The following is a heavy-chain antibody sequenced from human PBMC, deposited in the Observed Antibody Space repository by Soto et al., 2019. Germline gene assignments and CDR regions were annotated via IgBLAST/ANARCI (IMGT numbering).Heavy chain of an antibody. CDR3: ARLADWLLFCYPTMDV. Sequence: QLQLQESGPGMVKPSETLSLTCTVSGGSISSSSYYWGWIRQPPGKGLEWIGSIYYSGSTYYNPSLKSRVTISVDTSKNQFSLKLSSVTAADTAVYYCARLADWLLFCYPTMDVWGQGTTVTVSS. V-gene: IGHV4-39*01. D-gene: IGHD3-9*01. CDR1: GGSISSSSYY. CDR2: IYYSGST. J-gene: IGHJ6*02.